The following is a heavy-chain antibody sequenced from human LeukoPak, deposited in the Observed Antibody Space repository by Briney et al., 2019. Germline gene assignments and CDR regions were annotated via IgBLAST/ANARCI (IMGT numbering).Heavy chain of an antibody. CDR2: INPNSGGT. V-gene: IGHV1-2*02. CDR1: GYTFTGYY. J-gene: IGHJ4*02. D-gene: IGHD3-10*01. CDR3: ARALGWFGELSFDY. Sequence: ASVKVSCKASGYTFTGYYMHWVRQAPGQGLEWMGWINPNSGGTNYAQKFQGRVTMTRDTSISTAYMELSRLRSDDTAVYYCARALGWFGELSFDYWGQGTLVTVSS.